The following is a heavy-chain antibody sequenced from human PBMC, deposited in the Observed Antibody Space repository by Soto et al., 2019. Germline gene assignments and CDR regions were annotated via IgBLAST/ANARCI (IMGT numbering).Heavy chain of an antibody. Sequence: QVQLVQSGAEVKKPGASVKVSCKTSGYTFSNYGITWVRQAPGQGLEWMGWISGYNGNTNYAQKLQGRVTMTTDTPTSTAYMELRSLRSDDTAIYYCARDISMVRDWGQGTLVTVSS. CDR3: ARDISMVRD. J-gene: IGHJ4*02. D-gene: IGHD3-10*01. V-gene: IGHV1-18*01. CDR2: ISGYNGNT. CDR1: GYTFSNYG.